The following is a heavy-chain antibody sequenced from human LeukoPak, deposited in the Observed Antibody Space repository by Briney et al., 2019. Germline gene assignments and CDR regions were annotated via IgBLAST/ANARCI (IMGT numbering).Heavy chain of an antibody. CDR1: GFTFSSYE. J-gene: IGHJ4*02. Sequence: GGSLRLSCAASGFTFSSYEMNWVRQAPGKGLEWVSYISSSGSTIYYADSVKGRFTISRDNARNSLYLQMNSLRAEDTAVYYCSRDPRNLDYWGQGTLVTVSS. V-gene: IGHV3-48*03. D-gene: IGHD1-14*01. CDR3: SRDPRNLDY. CDR2: ISSSGSTI.